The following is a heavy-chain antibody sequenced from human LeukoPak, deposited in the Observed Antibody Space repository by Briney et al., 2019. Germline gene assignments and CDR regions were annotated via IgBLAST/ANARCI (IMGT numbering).Heavy chain of an antibody. CDR2: INDSGNT. CDR1: GGSISGSSYY. Sequence: PAETLSLTCSVSGGSISGSSYYRARVRQPPGKGLEWIGIINDSGNTYYNPSLRSRVTISVDTSKNQFSLKVNSVTAADTAVYYCARGYDYWGQGTLVTVSS. CDR3: ARGYDY. D-gene: IGHD3-22*01. V-gene: IGHV4-39*01. J-gene: IGHJ4*01.